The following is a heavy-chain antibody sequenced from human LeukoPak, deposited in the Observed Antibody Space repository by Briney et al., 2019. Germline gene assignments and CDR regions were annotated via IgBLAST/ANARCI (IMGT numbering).Heavy chain of an antibody. CDR3: ARGYRTTVTRYNWFDP. Sequence: PSETLSLTCAVYGGSFSGYYWSWIRQPPGKGLEWIGEINHSGSTNYNPSLKSRVTISVDTSKNQFSLKLSSVTAGDTAVYYCARGYRTTVTRYNWFDPWGQGTLVTVSS. CDR1: GGSFSGYY. J-gene: IGHJ5*02. CDR2: INHSGST. V-gene: IGHV4-34*01. D-gene: IGHD4-17*01.